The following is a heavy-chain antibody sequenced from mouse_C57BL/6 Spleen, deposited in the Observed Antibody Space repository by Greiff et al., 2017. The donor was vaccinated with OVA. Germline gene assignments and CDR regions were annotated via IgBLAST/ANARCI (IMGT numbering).Heavy chain of an antibody. J-gene: IGHJ2*01. CDR3: HYDARS. CDR1: GCTFTDYE. D-gene: IGHD2-4*01. Sequence: QVQLKQSGAELVRPGASVTLSCKASGCTFTDYEMHWVKQTPVHGLEWIGAIDPETGGTAYNQKFKGKAILTADKSSSTAYMELRSLTSEDSAVYYCHYDARSWGQGTTLTVSS. CDR2: IDPETGGT. V-gene: IGHV1-15*01.